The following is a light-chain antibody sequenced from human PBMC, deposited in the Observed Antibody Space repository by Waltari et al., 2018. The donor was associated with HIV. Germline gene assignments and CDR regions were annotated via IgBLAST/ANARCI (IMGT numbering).Light chain of an antibody. Sequence: MTQSPSSLSASVGDTVPITCRASEDVLTYVNLYQQKLGKAPKLLMYAASSLQSGVPLRFSGSGSGTHFNFTINSLQVEDFATYYCQQHLRTPLTFGGGTRVEI. CDR1: EDVLTY. J-gene: IGKJ4*01. CDR3: QQHLRTPLT. V-gene: IGKV1-39*01. CDR2: AAS.